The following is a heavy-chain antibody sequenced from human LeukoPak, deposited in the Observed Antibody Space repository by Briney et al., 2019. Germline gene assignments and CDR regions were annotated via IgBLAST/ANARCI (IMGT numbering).Heavy chain of an antibody. CDR3: ARVSSWYDGDY. V-gene: IGHV1-8*02. CDR1: GGTFGSYA. D-gene: IGHD6-13*01. CDR2: MNPNSGNT. J-gene: IGHJ4*02. Sequence: ASVKVSCKASGGTFGSYAISWVRQAPGQGLEWMGWMNPNSGNTGYAQKFQGRVTMTRNTSISTAYMELSSLRSEDTAVYYCARVSSWYDGDYWGQGTLVTVSS.